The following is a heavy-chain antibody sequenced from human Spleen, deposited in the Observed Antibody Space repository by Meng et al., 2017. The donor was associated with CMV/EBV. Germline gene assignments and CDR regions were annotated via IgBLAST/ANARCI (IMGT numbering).Heavy chain of an antibody. CDR2: IYAGDSNM. CDR3: ARQFTKFASIDV. J-gene: IGHJ6*02. D-gene: IGHD3-3*01. CDR1: GFTFTNYW. Sequence: GESLKISCKGSGFTFTNYWIAWVRQTPGRGLEWMGFIYAGDSNMKYSPSFQGQVTISVDKSINTAYLQWSSLKASDTATYYCARQFTKFASIDVWGQGTTVTVSS. V-gene: IGHV5-51*01.